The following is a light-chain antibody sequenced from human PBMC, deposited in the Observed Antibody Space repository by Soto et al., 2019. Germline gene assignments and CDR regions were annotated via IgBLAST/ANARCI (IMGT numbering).Light chain of an antibody. CDR1: QDISNY. CDR2: DAS. V-gene: IGKV1-33*01. J-gene: IGKJ4*01. Sequence: DIQMTQSPSSLSASVGDRVTITCQASQDISNYLNWYQQKPGKAPKLLIYDASSLETGVPSRFSGSGSGTDFTFTISSLQLEDIATYYCQQYGNLPLFGGGTKVEIK. CDR3: QQYGNLPL.